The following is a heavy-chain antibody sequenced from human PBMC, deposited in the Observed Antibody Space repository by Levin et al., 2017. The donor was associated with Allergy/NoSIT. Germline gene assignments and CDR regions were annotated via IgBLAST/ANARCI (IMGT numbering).Heavy chain of an antibody. CDR3: GGVYCSGGSCYSYYYYGMDV. CDR2: IIPILGIA. CDR1: GGTFSSYP. D-gene: IGHD2-15*01. V-gene: IGHV1-69*02. J-gene: IGHJ6*02. Sequence: SVKVSCKASGGTFSSYPISWVRQAPGQGLEWMGRIIPILGIANYAQKFQGRVTITADKSTSTAYMELSSLRSEDTAVYYCGGVYCSGGSCYSYYYYGMDVWGQGTTVTVSS.